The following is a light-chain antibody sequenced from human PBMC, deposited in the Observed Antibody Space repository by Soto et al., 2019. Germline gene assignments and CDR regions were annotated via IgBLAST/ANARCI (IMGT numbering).Light chain of an antibody. CDR1: QSVGSS. J-gene: IGKJ4*01. CDR3: QQYTNWLT. CDR2: GAS. Sequence: EIEMTQSPASLSVSPGERATLSCRASQSVGSSLAWYQQKPGQAPRLLIYGASTRATGIPARFSGSGSGTDFTLTISSLQSEDFAVYYCQQYTNWLTFGGGTKVEIK. V-gene: IGKV3-15*01.